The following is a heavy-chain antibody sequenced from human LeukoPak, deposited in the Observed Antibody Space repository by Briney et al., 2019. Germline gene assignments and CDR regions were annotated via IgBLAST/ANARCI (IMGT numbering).Heavy chain of an antibody. CDR2: IYYSGST. V-gene: IGHV4-39*02. CDR3: AREKPGSGWYE. Sequence: PSETLSLTCTVSGGSISSSSYYWGWIRQPPGKGLEWIGSIYYSGSTYYNPSLKSRVTISVDTSKNQFSLKLSSVTAADTAVYYCAREKPGSGWYEWGQGTLVTVSS. CDR1: GGSISSSSYY. D-gene: IGHD6-19*01. J-gene: IGHJ4*02.